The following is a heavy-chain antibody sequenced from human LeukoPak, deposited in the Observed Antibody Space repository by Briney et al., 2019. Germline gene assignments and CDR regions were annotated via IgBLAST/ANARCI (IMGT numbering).Heavy chain of an antibody. V-gene: IGHV4-34*01. CDR3: ARAADYVRRYYYYYMDV. J-gene: IGHJ6*03. Sequence: SETLSLTCAVYGGSFSGYYWSWIRQPPGKGLEWIGEINHSGSINYNPSLKSRVTISVDTSKNQFSLKLSSVTAADTAVYYCARAADYVRRYYYYYMDVWGKGTTVTVSS. CDR2: INHSGSI. CDR1: GGSFSGYY. D-gene: IGHD3-16*01.